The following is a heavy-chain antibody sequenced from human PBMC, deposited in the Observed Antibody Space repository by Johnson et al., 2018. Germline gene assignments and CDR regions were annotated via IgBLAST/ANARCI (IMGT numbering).Heavy chain of an antibody. J-gene: IGHJ1*01. V-gene: IGHV1-58*01. CDR1: GFTFTSSA. CDR2: IVVGSGNT. CDR3: AAEHYYVSSGLLAGEYFQY. Sequence: QLVESGAEVKKPGTSVKVSCKASGFTFTSSAVQWVRQARGQRLEWKGWIVVGSGNTNYAQKFQERVTITRDMSTSTAYMELRSLRTEDTAVYYCAAEHYYVSSGLLAGEYFQYWGQGTLVSVSS. D-gene: IGHD3-22*01.